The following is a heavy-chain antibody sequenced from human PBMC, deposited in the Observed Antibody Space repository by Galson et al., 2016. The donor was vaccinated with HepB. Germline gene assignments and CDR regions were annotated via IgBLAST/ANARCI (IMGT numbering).Heavy chain of an antibody. J-gene: IGHJ5*02. CDR1: GFAFDSHW. Sequence: SLRLSCAASGFAFDSHWMHWVRQVPGKGLVWVSRINSDGTISNYADSVKGRFTISRDNAKNTLYLQMNSLRVEDTAVYYCGRDHSVVLTTAYNWFDPWGQGTLVTVSS. V-gene: IGHV3-74*01. CDR3: GRDHSVVLTTAYNWFDP. D-gene: IGHD4-23*01. CDR2: INSDGTIS.